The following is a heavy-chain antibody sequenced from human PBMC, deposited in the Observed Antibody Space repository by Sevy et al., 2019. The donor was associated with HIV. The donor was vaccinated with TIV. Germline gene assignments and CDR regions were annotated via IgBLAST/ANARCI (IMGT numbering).Heavy chain of an antibody. D-gene: IGHD3-22*01. CDR1: RFTFSTYW. V-gene: IGHV3-7*01. CDR2: INQDGGAK. CDR3: AGVSSSYYASGYYYAIDV. J-gene: IGHJ6*02. Sequence: GGSLRLSCVVSRFTFSTYWMSWVRQAPGKGLEWVANINQDGGAKYHPDSVKGRFTISRDNAKNSLYLQMNSLRAEDSAVYFCAGVSSSYYASGYYYAIDVWGQGTTVTISS.